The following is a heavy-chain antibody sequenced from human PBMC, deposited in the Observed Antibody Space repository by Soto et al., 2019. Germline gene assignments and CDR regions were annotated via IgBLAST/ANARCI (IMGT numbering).Heavy chain of an antibody. CDR2: VSGSGGTT. CDR3: AKGANEPIDA. D-gene: IGHD1-26*01. CDR1: GFIFDIDA. Sequence: EVQLLESGGGLVQPGGSLRLSCAASGFIFDIDAMTWVRQAPGKGLEWVSSVSGSGGTTYYADSVKGRFTISRDNSKNTLFMQMNSLRAEDTAVYYCAKGANEPIDAWGQGTLVTVSS. V-gene: IGHV3-23*01. J-gene: IGHJ1*01.